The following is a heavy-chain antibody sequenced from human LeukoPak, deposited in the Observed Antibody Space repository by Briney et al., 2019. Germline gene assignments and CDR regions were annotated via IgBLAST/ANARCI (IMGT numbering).Heavy chain of an antibody. V-gene: IGHV4-39*01. D-gene: IGHD1-26*01. CDR2: IYVIGTS. CDR1: GGSISSRNHY. Sequence: SETLSLTCTVSGGSISSRNHYWGWIRQPPGKGLEWIGRIYVIGTSYYNPSLESRVTISVDTSKNQLSLNLSSVSAADTALYYCARQVGATTLIDYWGQGTLVTVSS. CDR3: ARQVGATTLIDY. J-gene: IGHJ4*02.